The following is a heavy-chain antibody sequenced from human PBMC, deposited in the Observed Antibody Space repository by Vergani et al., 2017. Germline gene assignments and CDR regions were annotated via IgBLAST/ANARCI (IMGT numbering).Heavy chain of an antibody. Sequence: EVQLVESGGGLVKPGGSLRLSCAASGFTFSSYSMNWVRQAPGKGLEWVSAISGSGGSTYYADSVKGRFTISRDNSKNTLYLQMNSLRAEDTAVYYCARDLFHYYDSSGLGIWGQGTLVTVSS. V-gene: IGHV3-23*04. CDR1: GFTFSSYS. CDR2: ISGSGGST. D-gene: IGHD3-22*01. CDR3: ARDLFHYYDSSGLGI. J-gene: IGHJ4*02.